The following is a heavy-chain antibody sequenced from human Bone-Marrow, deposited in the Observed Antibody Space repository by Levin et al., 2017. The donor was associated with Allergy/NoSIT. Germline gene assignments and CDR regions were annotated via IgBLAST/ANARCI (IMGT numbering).Heavy chain of an antibody. CDR3: ARWAGFSGTGYFDY. J-gene: IGHJ4*02. Sequence: VSGPTLVKSTQTLTLTCTFSGFSLSTSGVGVGWIRQPPGKALEWLAIIYWDDDKRYSTSLKGRLSITKDTSKNQVVLQMTNMDPLDTATYSCARWAGFSGTGYFDYWGQGVLVTVSS. D-gene: IGHD6-19*01. CDR1: GFSLSTSGVG. V-gene: IGHV2-5*02. CDR2: IYWDDDK.